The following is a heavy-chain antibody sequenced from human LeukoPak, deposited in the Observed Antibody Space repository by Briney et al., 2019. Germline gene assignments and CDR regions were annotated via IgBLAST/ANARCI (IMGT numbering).Heavy chain of an antibody. CDR1: GGSISSYS. CDR3: ARTIFSSGYDWLYYYGMDV. J-gene: IGHJ6*02. CDR2: IYHSGST. Sequence: SETLSLTCTVSGGSISSYSWSWIRQPPGKGLEWIGYIYHSGSTYYNPSLKSRVTISVDRSKNQFSLKLSSVTAADTAVYYCARTIFSSGYDWLYYYGMDVWGQGTTVTVSS. V-gene: IGHV4-30-2*01. D-gene: IGHD5-12*01.